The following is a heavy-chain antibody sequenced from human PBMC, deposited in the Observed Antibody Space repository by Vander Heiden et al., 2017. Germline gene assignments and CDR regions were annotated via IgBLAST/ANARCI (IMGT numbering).Heavy chain of an antibody. CDR2: ISYDGSNK. J-gene: IGHJ4*02. D-gene: IGHD6-6*01. Sequence: QVQLVESGGGVVQPGRSLRLSCAASGFTFSSYAMHWVRQAPGKGLEWVAVISYDGSNKYYADSVKGRFTISRDNSKNTLYLQMNSLRAEDTAVYYCARASRGSPRLVYYFDYWGQGTLVTVSS. CDR3: ARASRGSPRLVYYFDY. CDR1: GFTFSSYA. V-gene: IGHV3-30-3*01.